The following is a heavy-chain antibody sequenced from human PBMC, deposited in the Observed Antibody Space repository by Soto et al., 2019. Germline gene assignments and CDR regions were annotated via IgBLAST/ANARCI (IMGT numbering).Heavy chain of an antibody. CDR3: ARDPASIAARPDAFDI. V-gene: IGHV1-46*01. D-gene: IGHD6-6*01. J-gene: IGHJ3*02. CDR2: INPSGGST. CDR1: GYTFTSYY. Sequence: ASLKVSCKASGYTFTSYYMHWVRQAPGQGLEWMGIINPSGGSTSYAQKFQGRVTMTRDTSTSTVYMELSSLRSEDTAVYYCARDPASIAARPDAFDIWRQGTMVTVS.